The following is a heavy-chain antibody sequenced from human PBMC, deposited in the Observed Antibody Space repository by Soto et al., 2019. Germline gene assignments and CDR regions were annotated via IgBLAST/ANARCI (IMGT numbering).Heavy chain of an antibody. CDR3: AADTEGSAWFHFDS. CDR1: GYTFTCHY. D-gene: IGHD3-10*01. V-gene: IGHV1-2*02. CDR2: IGPETGAT. J-gene: IGHJ4*02. Sequence: ASVKVSYKASGYTFTCHYIHWVRQAPEQGPEWMGEIGPETGATRYAQKFQGRVTMTRDMSITTVYMELNNLSPDDTAVYYCAADTEGSAWFHFDSWGQGTLVTVSS.